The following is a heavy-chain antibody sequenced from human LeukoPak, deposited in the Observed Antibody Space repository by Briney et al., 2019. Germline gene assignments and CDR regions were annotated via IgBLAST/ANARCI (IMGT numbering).Heavy chain of an antibody. CDR1: GFTFRSYG. V-gene: IGHV3-23*01. J-gene: IGHJ4*02. CDR3: AKRGVYCSGGTCYSYYFDY. Sequence: GGSLRLSCVASGFTFRSYGMSWVRQAPGKGLEWVSAISGSGGSTYYADSVKGRFTISRDNSKNTLYLQMNSLRAEDTAVYYCAKRGVYCSGGTCYSYYFDYWGQGILVTVSS. CDR2: ISGSGGST. D-gene: IGHD2-15*01.